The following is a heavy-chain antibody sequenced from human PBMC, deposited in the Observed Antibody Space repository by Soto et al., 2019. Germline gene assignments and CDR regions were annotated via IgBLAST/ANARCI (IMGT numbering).Heavy chain of an antibody. J-gene: IGHJ5*02. D-gene: IGHD3-9*01. CDR1: GGSINSGGYH. V-gene: IGHV4-31*11. CDR2: IYYRGNT. Sequence: PSETLSLTCGVSGGSINSGGYHWTWIRQHPEKGLEWIGYIYYRGNTYYNPSLRSRLTISVDTSKNQFSLNLTSVTAADTAVYYCARTPDIGFRDWFDPWGQGTLVTVSS. CDR3: ARTPDIGFRDWFDP.